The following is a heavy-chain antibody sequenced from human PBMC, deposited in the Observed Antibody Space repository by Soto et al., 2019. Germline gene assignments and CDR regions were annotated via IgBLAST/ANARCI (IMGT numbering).Heavy chain of an antibody. Sequence: SETLSLTCTVSGGSISSSSYYWGWIRQPPGKGLEWIGSIYYSGSTYYNPSLKSRVTISVDTSKNQFSLKLSSVTAADTAVYYCARREWVYYDNRGWFDPWGQGTLVTVSS. CDR1: GGSISSSSYY. CDR3: ARREWVYYDNRGWFDP. CDR2: IYYSGST. J-gene: IGHJ5*02. V-gene: IGHV4-39*01. D-gene: IGHD3-22*01.